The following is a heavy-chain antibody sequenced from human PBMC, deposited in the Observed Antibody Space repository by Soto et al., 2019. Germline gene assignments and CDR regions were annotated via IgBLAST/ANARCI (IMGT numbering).Heavy chain of an antibody. D-gene: IGHD2-2*01. J-gene: IGHJ3*02. V-gene: IGHV1-69*04. CDR1: GGTFGSNT. CDR3: AREVPAAHAFVI. CDR2: IIPILGIA. Sequence: SVKLSCKAAGGTFGSNTISRVRQAPGQGLEWMGRIIPILGIANYAQKFQGRVTITADKSTSTAYMELSSLRSEDTAVYYCAREVPAAHAFVIWGQGTMVTGSS.